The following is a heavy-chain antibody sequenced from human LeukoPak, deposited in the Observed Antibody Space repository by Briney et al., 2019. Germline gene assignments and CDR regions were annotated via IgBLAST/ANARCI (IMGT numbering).Heavy chain of an antibody. CDR1: GFTFSSYG. J-gene: IGHJ4*02. CDR2: ISYDGSNK. V-gene: IGHV3-30*18. Sequence: GRSLRLSCAASGFTFSSYGMHWVRQAPGKGLEWVAVISYDGSNKYYADSVEGRFTISRDNAKNSLYLQMNSLRAEDTALYYCAKDISPLVGATTFDYWGQGTLVTVSS. CDR3: AKDISPLVGATTFDY. D-gene: IGHD1-26*01.